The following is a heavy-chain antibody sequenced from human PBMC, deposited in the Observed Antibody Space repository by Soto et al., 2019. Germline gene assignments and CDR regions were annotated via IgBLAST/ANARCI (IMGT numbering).Heavy chain of an antibody. CDR2: IYYSGST. Sequence: SETLSLTCTVSGGSISSYYWSWIRQPPGKGLEWIGYIYYSGSTNYNPSLKSRVTISADTSKNQFSLKLSSVTAADTAVYYCARGGTGDPHYFDYWGQGTLVTVSS. D-gene: IGHD7-27*01. CDR1: GGSISSYY. CDR3: ARGGTGDPHYFDY. J-gene: IGHJ4*02. V-gene: IGHV4-59*01.